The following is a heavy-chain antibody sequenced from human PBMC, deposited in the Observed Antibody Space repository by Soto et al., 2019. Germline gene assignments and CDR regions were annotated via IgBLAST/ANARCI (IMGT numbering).Heavy chain of an antibody. CDR1: GFTFSSYG. J-gene: IGHJ4*02. Sequence: QVQLVESGGGVVQPGRSLRLSCAASGFTFSSYGMHWVRQAPGKGLEWVAVIWYDGSNKYYADSVKGRFTISRDNSKNTLYLKMNSLRAEDTAVYYCARGTPTGYSSSWYSTPRDYWGKGTLVTVSS. D-gene: IGHD6-13*01. CDR2: IWYDGSNK. V-gene: IGHV3-33*01. CDR3: ARGTPTGYSSSWYSTPRDY.